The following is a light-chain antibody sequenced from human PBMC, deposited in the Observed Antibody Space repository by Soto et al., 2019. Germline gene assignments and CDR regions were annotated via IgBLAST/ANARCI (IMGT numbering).Light chain of an antibody. V-gene: IGKV3-11*01. CDR2: DAS. CDR1: QSVTSS. J-gene: IGKJ4*01. Sequence: EIVLTQSPATLSLSPGERATLSCRASQSVTSSLVWYQQKPGQAPRLLMYDASNRATGIPARFSGSGSGTDFTLTISSLETEDSAVYYCQQRSTWPRTFGGGTKVDI. CDR3: QQRSTWPRT.